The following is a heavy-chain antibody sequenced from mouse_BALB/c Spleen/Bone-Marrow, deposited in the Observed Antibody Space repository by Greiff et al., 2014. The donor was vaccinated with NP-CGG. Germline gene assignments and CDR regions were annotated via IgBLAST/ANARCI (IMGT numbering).Heavy chain of an antibody. V-gene: IGHV8-12*01. Sequence: QVQLKESGPGILQPSQTLSLTCSFSGFSLSTSGMGVSWIRQPSGKGLEWLAHIYWDDDKRYNPSLKSRLTISKDTSRNQVFLKITSVDTADTATYYYARRTGTGFYYAMDYWGQGTSVTVSS. CDR3: ARRTGTGFYYAMDY. J-gene: IGHJ4*01. CDR1: GFSLSTSGMG. D-gene: IGHD4-1*01. CDR2: IYWDDDK.